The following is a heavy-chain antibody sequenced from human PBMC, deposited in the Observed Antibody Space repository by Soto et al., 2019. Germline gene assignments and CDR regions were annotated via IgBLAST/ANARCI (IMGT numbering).Heavy chain of an antibody. J-gene: IGHJ3*01. CDR2: IYHTGNT. V-gene: IGHV4-4*02. CDR3: SKNPCGGVRCDTALDV. D-gene: IGHD3-16*01. CDR1: GASISTDKW. Sequence: QVQLQESGPGLVKPSETLSLTCAVSGASISTDKWWSWVRQPPGKGLEWIGEIYHTGNTNYNPSLKSRVTTSLDKSNNQFCLRLTSVTAADTAVYYCSKNPCGGVRCDTALDVWGQGTTVTVSP.